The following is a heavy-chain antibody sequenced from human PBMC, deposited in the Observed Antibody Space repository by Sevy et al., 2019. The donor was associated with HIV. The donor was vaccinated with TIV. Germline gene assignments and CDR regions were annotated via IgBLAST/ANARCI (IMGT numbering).Heavy chain of an antibody. CDR3: ARAYCSGGSFYSLAY. CDR2: ISHHNGDT. V-gene: IGHV1-18*01. Sequence: ASVKVSCKASGYSFTTYRITWLRQAPGQGLEWMGWISHHNGDTNYVQNLQGRVTMITDTSTSTAYMELRSLRSDDTAVYYCARAYCSGGSFYSLAYWGQGTRVTVSS. D-gene: IGHD2-15*01. CDR1: GYSFTTYR. J-gene: IGHJ4*02.